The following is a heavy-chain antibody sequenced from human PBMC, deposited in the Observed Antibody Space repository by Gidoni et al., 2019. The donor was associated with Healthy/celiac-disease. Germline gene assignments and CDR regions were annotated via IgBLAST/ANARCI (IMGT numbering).Heavy chain of an antibody. CDR1: GGSFSGYY. V-gene: IGHV4-34*01. CDR3: ARARIAVAGTKGNWFDP. J-gene: IGHJ5*02. D-gene: IGHD6-19*01. Sequence: QVQLQQWGAGLLKPSETLSLTCAVYGGSFSGYYWSWIRQPPGKGLEWIGEINHSGSTNYNPSLKSRVTISVDTSKNQFSLKLSSVTAADTAVYYCARARIAVAGTKGNWFDPWGQGTLVTVSS. CDR2: INHSGST.